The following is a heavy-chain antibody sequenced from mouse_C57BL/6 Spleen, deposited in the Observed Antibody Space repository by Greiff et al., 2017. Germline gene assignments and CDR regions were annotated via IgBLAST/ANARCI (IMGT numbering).Heavy chain of an antibody. CDR3: ARGMVTTAMDY. D-gene: IGHD2-2*01. V-gene: IGHV1-54*01. J-gene: IGHJ4*01. Sequence: QVQLQQSGAELVRPGTSVKVSCKASGYAFTNYLIEWVKQRPGQGLEWIGVINPGSGGTNYNEKFKGKATLTADKSSSTAYMQLSSLTSEASAVYFCARGMVTTAMDYWGQGTSVAVSS. CDR2: INPGSGGT. CDR1: GYAFTNYL.